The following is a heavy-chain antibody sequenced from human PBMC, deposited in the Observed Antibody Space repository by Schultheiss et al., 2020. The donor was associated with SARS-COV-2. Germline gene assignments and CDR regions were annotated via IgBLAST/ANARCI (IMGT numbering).Heavy chain of an antibody. CDR1: GGSISSGDYY. D-gene: IGHD6-19*01. CDR3: ARAGIAVARFDY. Sequence: SETLSLTCTVSGGSISSGDYYWSWIRQPPGKGLEWIGYIYYSGSTYYNPSLKSRVTISVDTSKNQFSLKLSSVTAADTAVYYCARAGIAVARFDYWGQGTLVTVSS. J-gene: IGHJ4*02. CDR2: IYYSGST. V-gene: IGHV4-30-4*02.